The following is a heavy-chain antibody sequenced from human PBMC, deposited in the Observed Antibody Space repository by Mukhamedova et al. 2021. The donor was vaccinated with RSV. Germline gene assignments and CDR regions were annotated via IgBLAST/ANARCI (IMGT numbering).Heavy chain of an antibody. CDR2: ISISGTFI. D-gene: IGHD3-10*01. J-gene: IGHJ3*02. Sequence: SSISISGTFISYADSVKGRFTISRDNGNNSLFLQMNSLKAEDTALYYCARDSGGIDDAFDIWGHGTMVTVSS. CDR3: ARDSGGIDDAFDI. V-gene: IGHV3-21*06.